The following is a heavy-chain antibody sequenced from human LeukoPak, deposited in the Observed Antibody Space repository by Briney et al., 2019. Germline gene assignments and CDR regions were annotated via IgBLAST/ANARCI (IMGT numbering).Heavy chain of an antibody. CDR1: GYTLTELS. CDR2: FDPEDGET. D-gene: IGHD3-22*01. Sequence: ASVKVSCKVSGYTLTELSMHWVRQAPGKGLEWMGGFDPEDGETIYAQKFQGRVTITADKSTSTAYMELSSLRSEDTAVYYCARDRGSGYHDAFDIWGQGTMVTVSP. CDR3: ARDRGSGYHDAFDI. V-gene: IGHV1-24*01. J-gene: IGHJ3*02.